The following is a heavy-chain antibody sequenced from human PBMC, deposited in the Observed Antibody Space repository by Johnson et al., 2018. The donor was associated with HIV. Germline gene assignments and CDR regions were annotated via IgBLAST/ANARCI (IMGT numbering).Heavy chain of an antibody. V-gene: IGHV3-20*04. D-gene: IGHD1-26*01. J-gene: IGHJ3*02. CDR1: GFTFDDYG. CDR2: INWNGGRK. Sequence: VQLVESGGGVVRPGGSLRLSCAASGFTFDDYGMSWVRQAPGKGLEWVSGINWNGGRKGYTDSVNGRFTISRDNARNSLYLQMNSLRAEDTALYYCARTLKWELGLPDWDAFDIWGQGTMVTVSS. CDR3: ARTLKWELGLPDWDAFDI.